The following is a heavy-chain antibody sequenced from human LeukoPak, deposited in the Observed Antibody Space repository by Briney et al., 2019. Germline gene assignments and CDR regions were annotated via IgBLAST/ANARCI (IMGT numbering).Heavy chain of an antibody. CDR3: VRALLGTSDY. CDR2: INPDGSIT. V-gene: IGHV3-74*01. CDR1: GFTFSTSW. Sequence: GGSLRLSCAASGFTFSTSWMHWVRQAPGKGLVWVSRINPDGSITNYADSVKGRFTISSDNANNMLYLLMNSLRVDDTAVYYCVRALLGTSDYWGQGTLVTVSS. D-gene: IGHD7-27*01. J-gene: IGHJ4*02.